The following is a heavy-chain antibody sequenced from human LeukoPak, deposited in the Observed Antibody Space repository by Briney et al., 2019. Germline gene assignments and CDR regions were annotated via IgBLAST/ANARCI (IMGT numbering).Heavy chain of an antibody. CDR1: GYSFTGYY. J-gene: IGHJ4*02. CDR3: AKDRHRIAAAGLDY. CDR2: INPNSGGT. V-gene: IGHV1-2*02. D-gene: IGHD6-13*01. Sequence: ASVKVSCKASGYSFTGYYMHWVRQAPGQGLEWMGWINPNSGGTNYAQKFQGRVTMTRDTSISTAYMELSRLRYDDTAVYYCAKDRHRIAAAGLDYWGQGTLVTVSS.